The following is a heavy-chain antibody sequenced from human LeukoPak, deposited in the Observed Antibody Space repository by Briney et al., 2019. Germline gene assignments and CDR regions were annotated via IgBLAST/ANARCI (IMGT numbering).Heavy chain of an antibody. CDR3: TTDPSGYAHFDY. V-gene: IGHV3-15*01. CDR2: IKSKTDGGTT. D-gene: IGHD5-12*01. J-gene: IGHJ4*02. CDR1: GFTFSNAW. Sequence: PGGSLRLSCAASGFTFSNAWMSWVRQAPGKGLEWVGRIKSKTDGGTTDYAAPVKGRFTISRDDSKNTLYLQMNSLKTEDTAVYYCTTDPSGYAHFDYWGQGTLVTVPS.